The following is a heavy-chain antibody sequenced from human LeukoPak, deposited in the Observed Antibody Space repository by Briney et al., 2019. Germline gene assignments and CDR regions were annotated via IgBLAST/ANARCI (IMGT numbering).Heavy chain of an antibody. J-gene: IGHJ4*02. CDR3: ARGGPAQMVDLDY. Sequence: SVKVSCKASGYTFSGTGWYLYWLRQAPGQGLECMGWIHPNNGDTAYAQKFEGRAAMTRDTSISTAYMELRRLRPDDTAVYFCARGGPAQMVDLDYWGQGTLVTVSS. CDR1: GYTFSGTGWY. CDR2: IHPNNGDT. D-gene: IGHD3-10*01. V-gene: IGHV1-2*02.